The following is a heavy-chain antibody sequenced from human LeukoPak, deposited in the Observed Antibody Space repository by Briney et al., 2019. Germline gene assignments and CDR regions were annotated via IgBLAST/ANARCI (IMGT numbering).Heavy chain of an antibody. Sequence: PGGSLRLSCAASGFTFSSYAMHWVRQAPGKGLEGVAVISYDGSNKYYADSVKGRFTISRDNSKNTLYLQMNSLRAEDTAVYYCARGVHYYGSGSFLYWGQGTLVTVSS. CDR1: GFTFSSYA. CDR2: ISYDGSNK. D-gene: IGHD3-10*01. V-gene: IGHV3-30-3*01. CDR3: ARGVHYYGSGSFLY. J-gene: IGHJ4*02.